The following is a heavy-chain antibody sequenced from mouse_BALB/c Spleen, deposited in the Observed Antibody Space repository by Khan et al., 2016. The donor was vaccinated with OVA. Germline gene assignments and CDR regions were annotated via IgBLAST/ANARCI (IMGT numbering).Heavy chain of an antibody. CDR1: GFSLTSHG. Sequence: QVQLKESGPGLVAPSQSLSITCTVSGFSLTSHGVHWVRQPPGKGLEWLGVIWAGGSTNYNSALMSRLSISKDSSTSQVFLKVNSLQTDDTAIYYCARNREPDYFDYWGQGTTLIVSS. V-gene: IGHV2-9*02. CDR2: IWAGGST. J-gene: IGHJ2*01. CDR3: ARNREPDYFDY.